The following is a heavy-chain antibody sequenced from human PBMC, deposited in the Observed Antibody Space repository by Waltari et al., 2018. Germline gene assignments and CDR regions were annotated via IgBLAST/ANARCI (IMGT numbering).Heavy chain of an antibody. CDR3: ARRGPQWPVDY. J-gene: IGHJ4*02. Sequence: QVQLQESGPGLVKPSQTLSLTCTVSGGSITSGAYYLNGVRQPDGRGLEWIGYIYTSGSATYNPSLKSRVTISVDTSKNQFSLKLSSVTAADTAVYYCARRGPQWPVDYWGQGTLVTVSS. CDR1: GGSITSGAYY. V-gene: IGHV4-61*09. D-gene: IGHD6-19*01. CDR2: IYTSGSA.